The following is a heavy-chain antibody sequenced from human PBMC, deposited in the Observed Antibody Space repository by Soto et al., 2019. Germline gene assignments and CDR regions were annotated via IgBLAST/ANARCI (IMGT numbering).Heavy chain of an antibody. Sequence: GGSLRLSCAASGFTFSSYGMHWVRQAPGKGLEWVAVIWYDGSNKYYADSVKGRFTISRDNSKNTLYLQMNSLRAEDTAVYYCARVSFTPGRFDPWGQGTLVTVSS. CDR1: GFTFSSYG. CDR2: IWYDGSNK. J-gene: IGHJ5*02. V-gene: IGHV3-33*01. D-gene: IGHD1-26*01. CDR3: ARVSFTPGRFDP.